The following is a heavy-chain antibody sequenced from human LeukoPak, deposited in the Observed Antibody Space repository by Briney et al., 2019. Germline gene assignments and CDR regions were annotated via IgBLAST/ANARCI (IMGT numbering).Heavy chain of an antibody. D-gene: IGHD6-19*01. CDR1: GFTFSNYA. CDR2: ISGSGGST. V-gene: IGHV3-23*01. CDR3: AKTSQYCSGWFDY. Sequence: PGGSLRLSCAASGFTFSNYAMSWVRQAPGQGLEWVSTISGSGGSTYYVDSVKGRFTISRDNSRNTLDIEMNSLRPEDTAVYYCAKTSQYCSGWFDYWGQGTLVTVSS. J-gene: IGHJ4*02.